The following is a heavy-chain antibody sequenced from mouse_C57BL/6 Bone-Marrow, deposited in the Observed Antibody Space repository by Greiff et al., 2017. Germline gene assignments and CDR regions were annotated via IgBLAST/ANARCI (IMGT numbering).Heavy chain of an antibody. D-gene: IGHD1-1*01. V-gene: IGHV1-55*01. J-gene: IGHJ4*01. Sequence: VQLQQPGAELVKPGASVKMSCKASGYTFTSYWITWVKQRPGQGLEWIGDIYPGSGSTNYNEKFKSKATLTVDTSSSTAYMQLSSLTSEDSAVYYCARCGSSYGAMDDWGQGTSVTVSS. CDR2: IYPGSGST. CDR3: ARCGSSYGAMDD. CDR1: GYTFTSYW.